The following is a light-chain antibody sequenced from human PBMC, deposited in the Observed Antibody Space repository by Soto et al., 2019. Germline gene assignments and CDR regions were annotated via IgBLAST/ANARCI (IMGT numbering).Light chain of an antibody. CDR3: SSYKSATTYV. Sequence: QSVLTQPASVSGSPGQSITISCTGTSSDVGAYNYDSWYQQYPGEAPKVIIYDVSHRPAGVSTRFSGSKSGNTASLTISGLQTQDEADYYCSSYKSATTYVFGTGTKLTVL. CDR1: SSDVGAYNY. V-gene: IGLV2-14*01. CDR2: DVS. J-gene: IGLJ1*01.